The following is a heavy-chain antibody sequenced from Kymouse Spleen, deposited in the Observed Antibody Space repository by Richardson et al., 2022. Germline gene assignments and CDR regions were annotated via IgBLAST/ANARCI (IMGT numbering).Heavy chain of an antibody. D-gene: IGHD5-18,IGHD5-18*01. Sequence: EVQLVESGGGLVQPGGSLRLSCAASGFTFSSYAMSWVRQAPGKGLEWVSAISGSGGSTYYADSVKGRFTISRDNSKNTLYLQMNSLRAEDTAVYYCAKDSNVDTAMVYYYYYGMDVWGQGTTVTVSS. V-gene: IGHV3-23*04. CDR3: AKDSNVDTAMVYYYYYGMDV. CDR2: ISGSGGST. J-gene: IGHJ6*02. CDR1: GFTFSSYA.